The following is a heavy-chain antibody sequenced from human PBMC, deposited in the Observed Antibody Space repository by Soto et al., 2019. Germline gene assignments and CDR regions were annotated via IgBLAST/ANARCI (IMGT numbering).Heavy chain of an antibody. CDR3: ARAAGIAVAGIAYFQH. Sequence: ASVKVSCKASGYTFTSYAMHWVRQAPGQRPEWMGWINAGNGNTKYSQKFQGRVTITRDTSASTAYMELSSLRSEDTAVYYCARAAGIAVAGIAYFQHWGQGTLVTVS. V-gene: IGHV1-3*01. CDR1: GYTFTSYA. D-gene: IGHD6-19*01. CDR2: INAGNGNT. J-gene: IGHJ1*01.